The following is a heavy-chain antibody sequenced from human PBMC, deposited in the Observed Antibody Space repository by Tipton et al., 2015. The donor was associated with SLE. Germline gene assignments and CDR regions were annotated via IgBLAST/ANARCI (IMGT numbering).Heavy chain of an antibody. D-gene: IGHD3-22*01. CDR3: ARDDPDNDSDDFLGDC. J-gene: IGHJ4*02. CDR2: IYHSGIT. Sequence: TLSLTCTVSGGSINSHYWSWIRQPPGKGLEWIGNIYHSGITNYNPSLKSRVTISLDTSKNQFSLRLRSVTAADTAVYYCARDDPDNDSDDFLGDCWGQGALVTVSS. CDR1: GGSINSHY. V-gene: IGHV4-59*11.